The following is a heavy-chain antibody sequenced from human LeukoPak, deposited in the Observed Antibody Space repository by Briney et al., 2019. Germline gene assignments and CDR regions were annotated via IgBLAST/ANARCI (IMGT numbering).Heavy chain of an antibody. V-gene: IGHV3-21*04. D-gene: IGHD3-10*01. CDR3: ANSRGYGSGNL. CDR1: GFTFNHYA. CDR2: ISSTTTYI. Sequence: GGSLRLSCAASGFTFNHYAMNWVRQAPGKGLEWVASISSTTTYIYYADSVKGRFTISRDNAKNSVHLQMNSLRADDTAVYFCANSRGYGSGNLWGQGTLVTVSS. J-gene: IGHJ4*02.